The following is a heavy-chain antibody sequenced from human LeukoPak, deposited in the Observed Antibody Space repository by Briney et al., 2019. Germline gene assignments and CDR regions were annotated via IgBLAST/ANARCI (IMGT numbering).Heavy chain of an antibody. Sequence: SETLSLTCTVSGYSISSGYYWGWIPQPPGKGLEWIGSIYHSGSTYYNPSLKSRVTISVDTSKNQFSLKLTSVTAADTAVYYCARELKYGDYAYWGQGTLVTVSS. D-gene: IGHD4-17*01. V-gene: IGHV4-38-2*02. CDR3: ARELKYGDYAY. CDR1: GYSISSGYY. CDR2: IYHSGST. J-gene: IGHJ4*02.